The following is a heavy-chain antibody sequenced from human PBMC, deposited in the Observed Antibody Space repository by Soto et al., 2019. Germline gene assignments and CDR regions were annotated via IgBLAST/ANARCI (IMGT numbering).Heavy chain of an antibody. CDR3: ARPTWSGSPAYFEY. D-gene: IGHD1-26*01. V-gene: IGHV3-11*01. CDR1: GFSFSAFY. J-gene: IGHJ4*02. Sequence: GGSLRLSCGGSGFSFSAFYMSWIRQAPGNGLEWISYISSSGDTIYYADAVRGRITISRDNAKNSLYLQMDSLRADDTAVYFCARPTWSGSPAYFEYWGPGTLVTVSS. CDR2: ISSSGDTI.